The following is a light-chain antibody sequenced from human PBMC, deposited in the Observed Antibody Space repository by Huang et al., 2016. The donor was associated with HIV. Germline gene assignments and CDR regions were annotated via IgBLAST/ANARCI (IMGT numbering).Light chain of an antibody. CDR2: DAA. Sequence: ETVLTQSPATLSLSPGERATLSCRASQSISSYLTWFQQKPGQAPRLLIYDAANRANGIPARFSGSGSGTDFTLTISSLEPEDFAVYYCQQRINWPFTFGPGTKVDIK. J-gene: IGKJ3*01. CDR3: QQRINWPFT. CDR1: QSISSY. V-gene: IGKV3-11*01.